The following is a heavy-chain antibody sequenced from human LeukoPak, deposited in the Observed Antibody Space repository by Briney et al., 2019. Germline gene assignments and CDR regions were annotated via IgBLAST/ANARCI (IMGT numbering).Heavy chain of an antibody. CDR1: GGSISSGGYY. Sequence: ASETLSLTCTVSGGSISSGGYYWSWIRQHPGKGLEWIGYIYYSGSTYYNPSLKSRVTISVDKSKNQFSLKLSSVTAADTAVYYCARTWIQLGYFDYWGQGTLVTVSS. CDR2: IYYSGST. D-gene: IGHD5-18*01. J-gene: IGHJ4*02. V-gene: IGHV4-31*09. CDR3: ARTWIQLGYFDY.